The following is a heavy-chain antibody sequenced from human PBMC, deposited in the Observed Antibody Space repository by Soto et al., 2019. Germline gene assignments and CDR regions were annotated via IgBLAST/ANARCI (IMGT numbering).Heavy chain of an antibody. Sequence: ASVKVSCKASGYTFTSYATHWVRQAPGQRLEWMGWINAGNGNTKYSQKFQGRVTIIRDTSASTAYMEPSSLRSEDTAVYYCARVSRFAALDAFDIWGQGTMVTVSS. V-gene: IGHV1-3*01. CDR1: GYTFTSYA. CDR2: INAGNGNT. J-gene: IGHJ3*02. CDR3: ARVSRFAALDAFDI. D-gene: IGHD3-3*01.